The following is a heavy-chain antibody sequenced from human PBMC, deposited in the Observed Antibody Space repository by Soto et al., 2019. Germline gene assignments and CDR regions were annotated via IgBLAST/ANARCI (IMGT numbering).Heavy chain of an antibody. D-gene: IGHD1-20*01. Sequence: QVQLVQSGAEVKKPGSSVKVSCKASGSTFSSYAISWVRQAPGQGLEWMGGIIPIFGTANYAHKFQGRVTITADKSTSTAYMELSSLRSEDTAVYYCAREIKYNWNDGGYFDYWGQGTLVTVSS. J-gene: IGHJ4*02. CDR2: IIPIFGTA. CDR1: GSTFSSYA. CDR3: AREIKYNWNDGGYFDY. V-gene: IGHV1-69*06.